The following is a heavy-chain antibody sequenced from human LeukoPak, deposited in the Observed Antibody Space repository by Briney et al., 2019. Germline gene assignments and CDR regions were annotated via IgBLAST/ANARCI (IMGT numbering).Heavy chain of an antibody. Sequence: GGSLRLSCTASGFTFGDYAMSWFRQAPGKGLEWVGFIRSKAYGGTTEYAASVKGRFTISRDDSKSIAYQQMNSLKTEDTAVYYCTRDNHHYDILTGYYTGPFDYWGQGTLVTVSS. CDR1: GFTFGDYA. V-gene: IGHV3-49*03. J-gene: IGHJ4*02. CDR3: TRDNHHYDILTGYYTGPFDY. CDR2: IRSKAYGGTT. D-gene: IGHD3-9*01.